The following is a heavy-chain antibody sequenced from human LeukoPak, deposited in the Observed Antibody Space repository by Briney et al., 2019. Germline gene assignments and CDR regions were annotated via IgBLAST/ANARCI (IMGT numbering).Heavy chain of an antibody. CDR3: AKSDSAVIFGGMDV. J-gene: IGHJ6*02. CDR2: IWYDGSNK. V-gene: IGHV3-33*06. CDR1: GFTFSSYG. Sequence: GGSLRLSCAASGFTFSSYGMHWVRQAPGKGLEWVAVIWYDGSNKYYADSVKGRFTISRDNSKNTLYLQMNSLRAEDTAVYYCAKSDSAVIFGGMDVWGQGTTVTVSS. D-gene: IGHD3-16*02.